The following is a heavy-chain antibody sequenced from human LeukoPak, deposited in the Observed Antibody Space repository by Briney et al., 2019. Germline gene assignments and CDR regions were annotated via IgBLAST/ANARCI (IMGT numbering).Heavy chain of an antibody. CDR3: ARGVVPAAFDY. D-gene: IGHD2-2*01. CDR1: GSTFSSYS. J-gene: IGHJ4*02. CDR2: ISSSSDHI. V-gene: IGHV3-21*01. Sequence: SGGSLRLSCAASGSTFSSYSMNWVRQAPGKGLEWVSSISSSSDHIAYADSVKGRFTISRVNAKNALYLQVNSLRAEDTAVYYCARGVVPAAFDYWGQGTLVTVSS.